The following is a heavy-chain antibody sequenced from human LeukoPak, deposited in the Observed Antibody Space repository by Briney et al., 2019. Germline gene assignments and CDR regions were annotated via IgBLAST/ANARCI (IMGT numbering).Heavy chain of an antibody. Sequence: TSETLSLTCTVSGYSISSGYYWGWIRQPPGKGLEWIGSIYHSGSTYYNPSLKSRVTISVDTSKNQFSLKLSSVTAADTAVYYCARVGKYSWNYPQDWFDPWGQGTLVTVSS. D-gene: IGHD1-7*01. V-gene: IGHV4-38-2*02. CDR1: GYSISSGYY. J-gene: IGHJ5*02. CDR3: ARVGKYSWNYPQDWFDP. CDR2: IYHSGST.